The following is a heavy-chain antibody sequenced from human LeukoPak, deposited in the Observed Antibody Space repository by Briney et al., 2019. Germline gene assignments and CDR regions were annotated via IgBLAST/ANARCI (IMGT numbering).Heavy chain of an antibody. Sequence: GGSLRLSCAASGFTFSSYWMSWVRQAPGKGLEWVANIKQDGSEKYYVDSVKGRFTISRDNAKNSLYLQMNSLRAEDTAVYYCARVPTMVRGVIDYWGQGTLVTVSS. CDR1: GFTFSSYW. J-gene: IGHJ4*02. D-gene: IGHD3-10*01. CDR3: ARVPTMVRGVIDY. CDR2: IKQDGSEK. V-gene: IGHV3-7*01.